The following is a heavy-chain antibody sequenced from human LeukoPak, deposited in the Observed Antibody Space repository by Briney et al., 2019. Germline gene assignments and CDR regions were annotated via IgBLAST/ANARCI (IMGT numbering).Heavy chain of an antibody. V-gene: IGHV1-46*01. CDR1: GYTFTSYY. CDR2: INPSGGST. Sequence: ASVKVSCKASGYTFTSYYMHWVRQAPGQGLEWMGIINPSGGSTSYAQKFQGRVIMTRDMSTSTVYMELSSLRSEDTAVYYCARGIGDRFRLQHVIDYWGQGTLVTVSS. CDR3: ARGIGDRFRLQHVIDY. J-gene: IGHJ4*02. D-gene: IGHD2-21*02.